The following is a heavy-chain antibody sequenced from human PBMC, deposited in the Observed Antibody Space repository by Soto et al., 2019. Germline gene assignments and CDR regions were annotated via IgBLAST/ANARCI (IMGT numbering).Heavy chain of an antibody. CDR1: GFTFSNAW. D-gene: IGHD3-10*01. CDR3: TTDRGLSGERVY. Sequence: EVQLVESGGGLVKPGGSLRLSCAASGFTFSNAWMSWVRQAPGKGLEWVGRIKSKTDGGTTDYAAPVKGRFTISRDDSKNTLYLQMNSLKTEDIAVYYCTTDRGLSGERVYWGQGTLVTVSS. J-gene: IGHJ4*02. V-gene: IGHV3-15*01. CDR2: IKSKTDGGTT.